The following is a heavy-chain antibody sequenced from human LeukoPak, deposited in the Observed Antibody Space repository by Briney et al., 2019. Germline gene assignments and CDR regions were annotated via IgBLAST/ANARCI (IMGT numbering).Heavy chain of an antibody. D-gene: IGHD3-22*01. CDR3: ARAYCYDSSGYYYGY. V-gene: IGHV1-2*02. CDR2: INPNSGGT. CDR1: GYTFTGYY. Sequence: VASVKVSCKASGYTFTGYYMHWVRQAPGQGLEWMGWINPNSGGTNYAQKFQGRVTMTRDTSISTAYMELSRLRSDDTAVYYSARAYCYDSSGYYYGYWGQGTLVTVSS. J-gene: IGHJ4*02.